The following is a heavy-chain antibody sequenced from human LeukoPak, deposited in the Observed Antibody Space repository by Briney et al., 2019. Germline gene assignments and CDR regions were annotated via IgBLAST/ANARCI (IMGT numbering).Heavy chain of an antibody. D-gene: IGHD3-16*02. J-gene: IGHJ5*02. CDR3: ARSIMITFGGVIVPWFDP. V-gene: IGHV3-48*03. Sequence: PGGSLRLSCAASGFTFSSYEMDWVRQAPGKGLEWVSYISSSGSTIYYADSVKGRFTISRDNAKNSLYLQMNSLRAEDTAVYYCARSIMITFGGVIVPWFDPWGQGTLVTVSS. CDR2: ISSSGSTI. CDR1: GFTFSSYE.